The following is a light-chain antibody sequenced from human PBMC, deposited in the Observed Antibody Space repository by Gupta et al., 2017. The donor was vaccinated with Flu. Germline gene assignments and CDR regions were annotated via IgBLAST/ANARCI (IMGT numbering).Light chain of an antibody. J-gene: IGLJ3*02. CDR1: TGAVTSDSY. Sequence: QTVLTQEPSLTLAPGGTATPTCASSTGAVTSDSYLNWFQQKPGQEPRALIYSRNTKYPWTPAPFSGSLLGGKAAMTLSGVQYEDEAEYYCLHYYGGGRVFGGGTKLTVL. V-gene: IGLV7-43*01. CDR2: SRN. CDR3: LHYYGGGRV.